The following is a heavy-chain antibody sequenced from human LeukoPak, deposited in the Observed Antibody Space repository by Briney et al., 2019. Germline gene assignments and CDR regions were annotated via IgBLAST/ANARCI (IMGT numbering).Heavy chain of an antibody. V-gene: IGHV3-23*01. CDR3: AKDPMVRGATYDY. CDR1: GFTFRKYA. CDR2: ISGSGGVT. J-gene: IGHJ4*02. D-gene: IGHD3-10*01. Sequence: GGSLRLSCAASGFTFRKYAMTWVRQAPGKGLEWVSAISGSGGVTYYADSVKGRFTISRDNSKSTLYLQMNSLRAEDTAVYYCAKDPMVRGATYDYWGQGTLVTLSS.